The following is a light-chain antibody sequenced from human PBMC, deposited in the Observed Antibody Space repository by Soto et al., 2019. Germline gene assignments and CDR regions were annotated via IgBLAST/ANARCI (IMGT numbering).Light chain of an antibody. Sequence: IQMTQSPSSLSASVGDRVTITCQASQDISNYLNWYQQKPGKAPKLLIYDASNLETGVPSRFSGSGSGTDFTFTISSLQPEDIATYYCQQYDNLGYTFGQGTKLEIK. CDR3: QQYDNLGYT. V-gene: IGKV1-33*01. CDR1: QDISNY. CDR2: DAS. J-gene: IGKJ2*01.